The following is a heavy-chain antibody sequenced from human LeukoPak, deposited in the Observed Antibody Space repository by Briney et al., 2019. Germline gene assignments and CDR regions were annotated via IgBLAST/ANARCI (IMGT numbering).Heavy chain of an antibody. V-gene: IGHV3-13*01. CDR1: GFTSSTYD. CDR3: ATGPVVGITGTKGYFDY. Sequence: GGSLRLSCAASGFTSSTYDIHWVRQARGKGLEWVSSIDTAGDTYYAGSVRGRFTISRENVKNAFYLQMNSLRPGDTAVYYCATGPVVGITGTKGYFDYWGHGTLVTVSS. J-gene: IGHJ4*01. CDR2: IDTAGDT. D-gene: IGHD1-7*01.